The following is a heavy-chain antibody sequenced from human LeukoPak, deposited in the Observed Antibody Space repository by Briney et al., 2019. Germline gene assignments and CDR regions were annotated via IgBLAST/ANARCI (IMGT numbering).Heavy chain of an antibody. J-gene: IGHJ4*02. Sequence: ASVKVSCKTSGYTFTAYHVHWVRQAPGQGLEFMGWIYPPTGGTVLAEKFRGRVMMTRDRSITTAYMELSGLNFDDTAVYYSVSETWYYDHWGQGTLVTVSS. D-gene: IGHD3-16*01. CDR2: IYPPTGGT. CDR3: VSETWYYDH. CDR1: GYTFTAYH. V-gene: IGHV1-2*02.